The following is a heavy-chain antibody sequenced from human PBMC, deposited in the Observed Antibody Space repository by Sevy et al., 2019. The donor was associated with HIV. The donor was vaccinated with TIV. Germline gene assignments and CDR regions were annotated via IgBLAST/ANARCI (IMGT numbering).Heavy chain of an antibody. J-gene: IGHJ6*02. D-gene: IGHD6-13*01. V-gene: IGHV1-18*01. Sequence: GPVKVSCKASGYTFTSYGISWVRQAPGQGLEWMGWISAYNGNTNSAQKLQGRVTMTTDTSTSTAYMELRSLRSDDTAVYYCARDGGVAAADDYYYYGMDVWGQGTTVTVSS. CDR1: GYTFTSYG. CDR3: ARDGGVAAADDYYYYGMDV. CDR2: ISAYNGNT.